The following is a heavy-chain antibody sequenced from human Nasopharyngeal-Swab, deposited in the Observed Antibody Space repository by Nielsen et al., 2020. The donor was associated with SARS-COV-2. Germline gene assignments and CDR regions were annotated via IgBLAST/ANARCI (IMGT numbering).Heavy chain of an antibody. Sequence: GGSLRLSCAASGFTFSSYAMHWVRQAPGKGLEWVAVISYDGSNKYYADSVKGRFTISRDNSKSTLYLQMNSLRAEDTAVYYCARGLKYSSGWYSYYYYGMDVWGQGTTVTVSS. CDR3: ARGLKYSSGWYSYYYYGMDV. V-gene: IGHV3-30-3*01. CDR1: GFTFSSYA. CDR2: ISYDGSNK. J-gene: IGHJ6*02. D-gene: IGHD6-19*01.